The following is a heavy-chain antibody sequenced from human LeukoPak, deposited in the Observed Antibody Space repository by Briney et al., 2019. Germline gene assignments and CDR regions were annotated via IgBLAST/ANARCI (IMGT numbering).Heavy chain of an antibody. CDR3: ARTSARGAQFDY. Sequence: PSQTLSLTCTVSGGSISSGGYYWSWIRQHPGKGLEWIGYIYYSGSTYYNPSLKSRVTISVDTSKNQFSLNLTTVTAADTAVYYCARTSARGAQFDYWGQGTLVTVSS. V-gene: IGHV4-31*03. CDR1: GGSISSGGYY. D-gene: IGHD3-10*01. J-gene: IGHJ4*02. CDR2: IYYSGST.